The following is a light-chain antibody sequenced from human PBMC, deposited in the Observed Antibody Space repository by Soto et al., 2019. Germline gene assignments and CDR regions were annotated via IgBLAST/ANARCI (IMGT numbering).Light chain of an antibody. CDR1: ESLVHSDGNTY. CDR2: KIS. CDR3: MQATQFSWT. V-gene: IGKV2-24*01. J-gene: IGKJ1*01. Sequence: DIVMTQTPLSSPVTLGQPASISCRSSESLVHSDGNTYLSWLHQRPGQPPRLLIYKISKRLPGVPERISGSGAGTEFTLKISRVEADDVGIYYCMQATQFSWTFGQGTKVEI.